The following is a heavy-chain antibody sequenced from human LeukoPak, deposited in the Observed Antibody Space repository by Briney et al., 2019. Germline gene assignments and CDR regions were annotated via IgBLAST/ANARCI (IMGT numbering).Heavy chain of an antibody. CDR2: ISGSGGST. CDR1: GFTFSSYA. V-gene: IGHV3-23*01. D-gene: IGHD3-22*01. Sequence: PGGSLRLSCAASGFTFSSYAMSWVRQAPGKGLEWVSAISGSGGSTYYADSVKGRSTISRDNSKNTLYLQMNSLRAEDTAVYYCAKPYYYDSSGYLGAFDIWGQGTMVTVSS. CDR3: AKPYYYDSSGYLGAFDI. J-gene: IGHJ3*02.